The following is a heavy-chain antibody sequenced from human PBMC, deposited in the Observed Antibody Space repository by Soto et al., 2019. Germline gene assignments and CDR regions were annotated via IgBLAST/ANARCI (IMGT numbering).Heavy chain of an antibody. D-gene: IGHD6-6*01. J-gene: IGHJ6*02. CDR3: ARTYSSSRYYYYGMYV. CDR2: ISYDGSNK. V-gene: IGHV3-30-3*01. CDR1: GFTFSSYA. Sequence: GGSLRLSCAASGFTFSSYAMHWVRQAPGKGLEWVAVISYDGSNKYYADSVKGRFTNSRDNSKNTLYLQMNSLRAEHTAVYYCARTYSSSRYYYYGMYVWGQGTTVTVSS.